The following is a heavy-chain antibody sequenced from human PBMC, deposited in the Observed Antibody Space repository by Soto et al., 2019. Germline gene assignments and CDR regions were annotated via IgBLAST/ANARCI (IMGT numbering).Heavy chain of an antibody. CDR2: ITGSGDYT. Sequence: GSLRLSCAASGFTFSNYAMSWVRQAPGKGLEWVSSITGSGDYTYYADSVKGRFTISRDNSKNTLYLQMNSLRAEDTAVYYCAKARYYDSTGYLYYFDYWGQGTLVTVSS. CDR1: GFTFSNYA. CDR3: AKARYYDSTGYLYYFDY. D-gene: IGHD3-22*01. V-gene: IGHV3-23*01. J-gene: IGHJ4*02.